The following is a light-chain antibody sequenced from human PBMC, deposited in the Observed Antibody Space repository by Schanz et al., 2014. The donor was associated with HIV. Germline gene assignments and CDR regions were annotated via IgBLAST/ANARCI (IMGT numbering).Light chain of an antibody. CDR2: EVS. CDR1: SSDVGDYDF. V-gene: IGLV2-8*01. Sequence: QFALTQPPSASGSPGQSVTISCTGTSSDVGDYDFVSWYQQHPGKAPKLMIYEVSKRPSGVPDRFSGSKSGNTASLTVSGLQAEDEADYYCISYAGSNTWVFGGGTKLTVL. J-gene: IGLJ3*02. CDR3: ISYAGSNTWV.